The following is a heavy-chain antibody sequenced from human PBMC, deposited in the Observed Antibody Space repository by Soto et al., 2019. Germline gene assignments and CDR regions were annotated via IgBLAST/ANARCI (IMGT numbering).Heavy chain of an antibody. CDR1: GGSISSGGFS. V-gene: IGHV4-30-2*01. CDR3: ARGGDYYFDS. Sequence: QLQLQESGSGLVKASQTLSLSSAVSGGSISSGGFSWSWIRQPPGKGLEWIGYIYLSGSTYYNPSLKSRVNKSLDRSKNQFSLRLTSVTAADTAVYYCARGGDYYFDSWGHGTLVTVSS. J-gene: IGHJ4*01. CDR2: IYLSGST. D-gene: IGHD3-16*01.